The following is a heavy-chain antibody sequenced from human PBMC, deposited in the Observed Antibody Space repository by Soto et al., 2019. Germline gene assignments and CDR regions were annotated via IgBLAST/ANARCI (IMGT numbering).Heavy chain of an antibody. J-gene: IGHJ5*02. V-gene: IGHV4-39*01. Sequence: SETLSLTCTVSGGSISSSSYYWGWIRQPPGKGLEWIGSIYYSGSTYYNPSLKSRVTISVDTSKNQFSLKLSSVTAADTAVYYCARRLHGSGSPNWFDPWGQGTLVTVSS. D-gene: IGHD3-10*01. CDR3: ARRLHGSGSPNWFDP. CDR1: GGSISSSSYY. CDR2: IYYSGST.